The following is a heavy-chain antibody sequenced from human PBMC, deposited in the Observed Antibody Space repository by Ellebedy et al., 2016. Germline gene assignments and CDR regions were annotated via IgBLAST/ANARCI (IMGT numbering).Heavy chain of an antibody. V-gene: IGHV3-74*01. CDR1: GFTFTNYW. J-gene: IGHJ4*02. D-gene: IGHD6-19*01. CDR2: INGYGIDA. Sequence: HTGGSLRLSCAASGFTFTNYWIHWVRQAPGKGLVWVSRINGYGIDASYADSVKGRFTISRDNARNSLDLQMNSLRAEDTALYYCTRDTGNGCPGDYWGQGTLVIVSS. CDR3: TRDTGNGCPGDY.